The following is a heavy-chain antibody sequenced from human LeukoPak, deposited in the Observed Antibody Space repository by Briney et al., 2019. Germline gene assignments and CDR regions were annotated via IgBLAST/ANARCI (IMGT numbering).Heavy chain of an antibody. Sequence: GGSLRLSCAASGFTFSSYGISWVRQVPGKGLEWVSAISGSGGSKYYADSVKGRFTISRDNSKNKLYLQMNSLRAEDTAVYYCATSIAVAGILDYWGQGTLVTVSS. CDR1: GFTFSSYG. CDR2: ISGSGGSK. J-gene: IGHJ4*02. V-gene: IGHV3-23*01. CDR3: ATSIAVAGILDY. D-gene: IGHD6-19*01.